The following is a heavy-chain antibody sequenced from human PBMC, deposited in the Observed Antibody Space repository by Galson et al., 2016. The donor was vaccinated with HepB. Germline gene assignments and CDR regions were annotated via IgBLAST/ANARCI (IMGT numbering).Heavy chain of an antibody. CDR3: ARRGIVGTLHDWFDP. V-gene: IGHV4-39*02. J-gene: IGHJ5*02. D-gene: IGHD1-26*01. Sequence: SETLSLTCTVSGGSITTSSFYWGWIRQPPGKGLEWIGSIYYSGRSYYNPSLQSRVTISVDTSNDHFSLHLRSVTAADTAVYYCARRGIVGTLHDWFDPWGQGILVTVSS. CDR2: IYYSGRS. CDR1: GGSITTSSFY.